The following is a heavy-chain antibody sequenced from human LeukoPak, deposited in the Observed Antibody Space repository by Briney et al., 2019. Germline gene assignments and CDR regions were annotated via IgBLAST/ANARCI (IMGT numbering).Heavy chain of an antibody. V-gene: IGHV3-21*01. CDR2: ISSSSSYI. D-gene: IGHD3-10*01. CDR3: ARARFGEGGYYFDY. J-gene: IGHJ4*02. CDR1: GFTFSSYS. Sequence: GGSLRLSCAASGFTFSSYSMNWVRQALGKGLEWVSSISSSSSYIYYADSAKGRFTISRDNAKNSLYLQMNSLRAEDTAVYYCARARFGEGGYYFDYWGQGTLVTVSS.